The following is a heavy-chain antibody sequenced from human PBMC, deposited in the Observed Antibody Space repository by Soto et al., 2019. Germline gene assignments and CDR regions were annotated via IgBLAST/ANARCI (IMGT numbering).Heavy chain of an antibody. D-gene: IGHD4-17*01. CDR3: ARDNYGGTLDF. CDR2: IFFSGNT. J-gene: IGHJ4*02. Sequence: SETLSLTCTVSGGSILNGGHYWTWIRQHPGKGLGWIGRIFFSGNTHYNPALKSRLTFSLDTAKNQFSLKLTSVTAADTAIYYCARDNYGGTLDFWGPGTLVTVSS. V-gene: IGHV4-31*03. CDR1: GGSILNGGHY.